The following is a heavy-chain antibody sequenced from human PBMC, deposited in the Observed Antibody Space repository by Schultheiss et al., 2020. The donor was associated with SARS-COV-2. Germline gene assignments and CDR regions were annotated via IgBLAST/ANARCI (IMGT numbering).Heavy chain of an antibody. Sequence: SETLSLTCTVSGGSISSGSYYWGWIRQPPGKGLEWIGSIYYSGSTYYNPSLKSRVTISVDTSKNQFSLKLSSVTAADTAVYYCARHARGGDEKGNFDYWGQGTLVTVSS. CDR2: IYYSGST. CDR1: GGSISSGSYY. V-gene: IGHV4-39*01. D-gene: IGHD2-21*02. CDR3: ARHARGGDEKGNFDY. J-gene: IGHJ4*02.